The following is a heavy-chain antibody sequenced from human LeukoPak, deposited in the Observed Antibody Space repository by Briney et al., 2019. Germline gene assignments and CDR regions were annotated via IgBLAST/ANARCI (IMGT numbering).Heavy chain of an antibody. CDR3: AGSSPAVVIGLDV. J-gene: IGHJ6*02. V-gene: IGHV3-30*04. CDR2: ISYDGSNK. D-gene: IGHD2-21*01. Sequence: PGGSLRLSCAASGFTFSSYAMHWVRQAPGKGLEWVAVISYDGSNKYYADSVKGRFTISRDNSKNTLYLQMNSLRAEDTAVYYCAGSSPAVVIGLDVWGQGTTVTVSS. CDR1: GFTFSSYA.